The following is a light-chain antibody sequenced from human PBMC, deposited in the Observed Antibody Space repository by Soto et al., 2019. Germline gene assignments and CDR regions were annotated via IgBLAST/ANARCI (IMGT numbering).Light chain of an antibody. Sequence: QVTRKRSSRSACVGDRVTITCRASQSISSYLNWYQQKPGKAPKLLIYAASSLQSGVPSRFSGSGSGTDFTLTISSLQPEDFATYYCQQSYSSPYTFGQGTNVDIK. CDR1: QSISSY. V-gene: IGKV1-39*01. CDR2: AAS. J-gene: IGKJ2*01. CDR3: QQSYSSPYT.